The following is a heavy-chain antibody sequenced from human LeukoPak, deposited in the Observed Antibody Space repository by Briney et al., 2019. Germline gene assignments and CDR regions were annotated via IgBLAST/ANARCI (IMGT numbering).Heavy chain of an antibody. D-gene: IGHD2-2*01. CDR2: IWYDGSNK. J-gene: IGHJ3*02. CDR1: GFTFSSYG. V-gene: IGHV3-33*01. Sequence: GGSLRLSCAASGFTFSSYGMHWVRQAPGKGLEWVAVIWYDGSNKYYADSVKGRFTISRDNSKNTLYLQMNSLRAEDTAVYYCARGYRPLGYCSSTSCLFDAFDIWGQGTMVTVSS. CDR3: ARGYRPLGYCSSTSCLFDAFDI.